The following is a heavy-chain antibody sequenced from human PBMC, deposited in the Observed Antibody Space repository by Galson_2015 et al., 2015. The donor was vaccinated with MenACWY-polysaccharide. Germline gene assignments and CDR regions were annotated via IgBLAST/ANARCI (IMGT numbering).Heavy chain of an antibody. CDR1: GDSITSGGYF. J-gene: IGHJ5*02. CDR2: ISYDGGT. D-gene: IGHD3-16*01. Sequence: LSLTCTVSGDSITSGGYFWSWIRQPPGQGLEWIASISYDGGTYYNPSLKSRVTISADTPNNQFSLKLSSVTAADTAVYYCARGGRSVSYINWFDPRGQGPLAPVSS. V-gene: IGHV4-31*03. CDR3: ARGGRSVSYINWFDP.